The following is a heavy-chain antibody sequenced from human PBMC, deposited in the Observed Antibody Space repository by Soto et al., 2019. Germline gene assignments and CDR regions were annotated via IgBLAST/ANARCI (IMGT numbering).Heavy chain of an antibody. D-gene: IGHD3-22*01. Sequence: GGSLRLSCAASGFTFSGSAMHWVRQASGKGLEWVGRIRSKANSYATAYAASVKGRFNISRDDSKNTAYLQMNSLKTEDTAVYYCTTTYYYDSSGYYYWGQGTLVTVSS. CDR1: GFTFSGSA. V-gene: IGHV3-73*01. CDR2: IRSKANSYAT. CDR3: TTTYYYDSSGYYY. J-gene: IGHJ4*02.